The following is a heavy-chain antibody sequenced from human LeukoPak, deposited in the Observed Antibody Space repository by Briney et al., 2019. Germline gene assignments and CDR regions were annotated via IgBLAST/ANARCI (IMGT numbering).Heavy chain of an antibody. D-gene: IGHD2-15*01. J-gene: IGHJ5*02. Sequence: RRASVKVSCKVSGYTLTELSMHWVRQAPGKGLEWMGGFDPEDGETICAQKFQGRVTMTEDTSTDTAYMELSSLRSEDTAVYYCARMDHHGGRDNWFDPWGQGTLVTVSS. V-gene: IGHV1-24*01. CDR2: FDPEDGET. CDR1: GYTLTELS. CDR3: ARMDHHGGRDNWFDP.